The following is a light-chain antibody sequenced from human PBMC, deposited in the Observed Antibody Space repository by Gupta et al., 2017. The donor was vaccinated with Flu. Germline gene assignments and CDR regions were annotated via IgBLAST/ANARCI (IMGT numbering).Light chain of an antibody. J-gene: IGLJ3*02. V-gene: IGLV3-25*02. CDR1: AVPKQY. CDR3: QSADNSGSYFV. CDR2: KDT. Sequence: SYDLTQPPSVSVSPGQTARITCSGDAVPKQYSYWYKQKPGQAPVLVMSKDTERPSGIPERFSGSSSGTTVTLTITGVQAEDEADYYCQSADNSGSYFVFGGGTKLTVL.